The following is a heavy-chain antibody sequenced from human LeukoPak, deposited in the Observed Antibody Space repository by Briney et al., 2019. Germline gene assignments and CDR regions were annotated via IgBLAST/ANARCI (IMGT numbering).Heavy chain of an antibody. CDR1: GSRFTSYW. CDR2: IYPGDSDT. J-gene: IGHJ4*02. CDR3: ARHKYTSGWYSDY. Sequence: GGSLKISFKGSGSRFTSYWIGWVRQMPGKGLEWMGIIYPGDSDTRYSPSFQGQVAIYADKSTSTAYLQWSSLKASDTAMYYCARHKYTSGWYSDYWGQGTLVTVSS. V-gene: IGHV5-51*01. D-gene: IGHD6-19*01.